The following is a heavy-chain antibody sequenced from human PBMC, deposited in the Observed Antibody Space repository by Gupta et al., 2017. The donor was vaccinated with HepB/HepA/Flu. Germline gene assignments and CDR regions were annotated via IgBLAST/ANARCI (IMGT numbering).Heavy chain of an antibody. V-gene: IGHV3-74*01. CDR1: GFTFNNNW. Sequence: EVQLVESGGGSVQPGGSLRISCAASGFTFNNNWLPWARQPPGKGLVWVPRLNSDGGSTSHADSVKGRVTISRDNAKKTLYLQMNSLRVEDTGVYYCASAYSNSNMDVWGKGTTVTVSS. CDR3: ASAYSNSNMDV. D-gene: IGHD6-6*01. CDR2: LNSDGGST. J-gene: IGHJ6*03.